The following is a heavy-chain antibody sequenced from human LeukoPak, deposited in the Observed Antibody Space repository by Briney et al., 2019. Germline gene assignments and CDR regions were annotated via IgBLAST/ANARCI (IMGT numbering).Heavy chain of an antibody. CDR3: ARSHCSSTSCYTFSAFDI. Sequence: SETLSLTCTVSGGSISSSSYYWGWIRQPPGKGLEWIGSIYYSGSTYYNPSLKSRVTISVDTSKNQFSLKLSSVTAADTAVYYCARSHCSSTSCYTFSAFDIWGQGTMVTVSS. J-gene: IGHJ3*02. V-gene: IGHV4-39*07. CDR2: IYYSGST. D-gene: IGHD2-2*02. CDR1: GGSISSSSYY.